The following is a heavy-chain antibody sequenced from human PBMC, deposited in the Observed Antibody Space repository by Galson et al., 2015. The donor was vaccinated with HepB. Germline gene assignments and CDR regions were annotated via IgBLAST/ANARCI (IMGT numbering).Heavy chain of an antibody. J-gene: IGHJ6*03. CDR3: ARGLNYYCYYMDV. V-gene: IGHV1-2*04. Sequence: SVKVSCKASGYTFTGYYMHWVRQAPGQGLEWMGWINPNSGGTNYAQKFQGWVTMTRDTSISTAYMELSRLRSDDTAVYYCARGLNYYCYYMDVWGKGTTVTVSS. D-gene: IGHD3-16*01. CDR2: INPNSGGT. CDR1: GYTFTGYY.